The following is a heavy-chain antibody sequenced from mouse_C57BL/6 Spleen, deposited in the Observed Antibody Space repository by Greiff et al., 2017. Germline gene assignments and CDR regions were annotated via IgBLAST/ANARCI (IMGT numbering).Heavy chain of an antibody. D-gene: IGHD1-1*01. V-gene: IGHV5-12*01. J-gene: IGHJ1*03. CDR2: ISNGGGST. CDR3: ARQVDYYGSLYWYFDV. Sequence: EVQLQESGGGLVQPGGSLKLSCAASGFTFSDYYMYWVRQTPEKRLEWVAYISNGGGSTYYPDTVKGRFPISRDNAKNTLYLQMSRLKSEDTAMYYCARQVDYYGSLYWYFDVWGTGTTGTVSS. CDR1: GFTFSDYY.